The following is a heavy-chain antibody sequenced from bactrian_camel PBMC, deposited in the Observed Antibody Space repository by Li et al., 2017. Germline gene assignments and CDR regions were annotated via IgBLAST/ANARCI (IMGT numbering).Heavy chain of an antibody. CDR2: FDLDGTP. Sequence: HVQLVESGGGSVQTGETLRLSCTHSGLAVEDSDMNWYRQPPGQGSELVATFDLDGTPTYADSVKGRFTISQDNAKSIVTLQMDSLIIDDTAVYFCAAAYQITVRDRCTYRGQGTQVTVS. D-gene: IGHD5*01. V-gene: IGHV3S56*01. CDR1: GLAVEDSD. CDR3: AAAYQITVRDRCTY. J-gene: IGHJ4*01.